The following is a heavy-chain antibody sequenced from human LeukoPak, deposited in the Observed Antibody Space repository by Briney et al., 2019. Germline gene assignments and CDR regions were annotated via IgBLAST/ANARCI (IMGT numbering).Heavy chain of an antibody. J-gene: IGHJ4*02. D-gene: IGHD3-22*01. CDR2: ISSSSSYI. Sequence: GGSLRLSCAASGFTFSSYSMNWVRQAPGKGLEWVSSISSSSSYIYYADSVKGRFTISRDNAKNSLYLQMNSLRAEDTALYYCARLGGYDSSGQTVDYWGQGTLVTVSS. CDR1: GFTFSSYS. V-gene: IGHV3-21*04. CDR3: ARLGGYDSSGQTVDY.